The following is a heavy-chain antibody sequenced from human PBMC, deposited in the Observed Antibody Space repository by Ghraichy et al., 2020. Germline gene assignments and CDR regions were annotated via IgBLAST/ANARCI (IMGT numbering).Heavy chain of an antibody. J-gene: IGHJ4*02. Sequence: SETLSLTCTVSGYSISSAYYWGWIRQPPGKGLEWIGILYHSGSTYYNPSLKSRFTISVDTAKNQFSLKLNSVTAADTAVYYCAGISDYLNYWGQGALVTVSS. D-gene: IGHD3-10*01. V-gene: IGHV4-38-2*02. CDR1: GYSISSAYY. CDR2: LYHSGST. CDR3: AGISDYLNY.